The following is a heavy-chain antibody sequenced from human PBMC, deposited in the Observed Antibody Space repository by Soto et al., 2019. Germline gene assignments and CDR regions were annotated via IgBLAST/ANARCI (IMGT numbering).Heavy chain of an antibody. CDR1: GYTFTGYY. CDR2: INPNSGGT. CDR3: ARAEIPLFRKPIPVYGDYEEYFDY. V-gene: IGHV1-2*04. Sequence: GASVKVSCKASGYTFTGYYMHWVRQAPGQGLEWMGWINPNSGGTNYAQKFQGWVTMTRDTSISTAYMELSRLRSDDTAVYYCARAEIPLFRKPIPVYGDYEEYFDYWGQGTLVTVSS. D-gene: IGHD4-17*01. J-gene: IGHJ4*02.